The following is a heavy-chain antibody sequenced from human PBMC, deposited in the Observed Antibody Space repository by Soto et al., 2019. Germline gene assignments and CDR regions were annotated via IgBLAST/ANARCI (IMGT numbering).Heavy chain of an antibody. D-gene: IGHD2-8*01. CDR1: GFTFSSNG. Sequence: EVQVLESGGGLAQPGGSLSLSCATSGFTFSSNGMSWVRQAPGKGLDWVSGISGSGRNTYYADSVKGRFTISRDNSKNTLFLQMNSLRVEDTAVYYCAKNGLSDSPSAIDSWGQGTLVTVSS. J-gene: IGHJ4*02. CDR2: ISGSGRNT. V-gene: IGHV3-23*01. CDR3: AKNGLSDSPSAIDS.